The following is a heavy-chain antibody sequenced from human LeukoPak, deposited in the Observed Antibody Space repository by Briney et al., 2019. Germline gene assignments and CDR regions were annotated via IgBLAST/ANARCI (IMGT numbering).Heavy chain of an antibody. CDR2: ISWNSGSI. CDR3: AKDSKIVGPTFRSYHYMDV. V-gene: IGHV3-9*01. D-gene: IGHD1-26*01. CDR1: GFTFDDYA. J-gene: IGHJ6*03. Sequence: PGRSLRLSCAASGFTFDDYAMHWVRQAPGKGLEWVSGISWNSGSIGYADSVKGRFTISRDNSKNTLYLQMNSLRAEDTAVYYCAKDSKIVGPTFRSYHYMDVWGKGTTVTVSS.